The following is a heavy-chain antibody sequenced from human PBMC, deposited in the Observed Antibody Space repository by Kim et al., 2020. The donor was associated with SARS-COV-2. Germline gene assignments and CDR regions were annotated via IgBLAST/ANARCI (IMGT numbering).Heavy chain of an antibody. J-gene: IGHJ2*01. CDR1: GGSFSGYY. CDR2: INHSGST. Sequence: SETLSLTCAVYGGSFSGYYWSWIRQPPGKGLEWIGEINHSGSTNYNPSLKSRVTISVDTSKNQFSLKLSSVTAADTAVYYCARVVPYGDYGGRWYFDLWGRGTLVTVSS. V-gene: IGHV4-34*01. CDR3: ARVVPYGDYGGRWYFDL. D-gene: IGHD4-17*01.